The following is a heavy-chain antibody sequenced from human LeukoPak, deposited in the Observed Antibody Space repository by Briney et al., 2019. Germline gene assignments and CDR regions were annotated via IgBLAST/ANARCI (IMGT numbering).Heavy chain of an antibody. CDR2: MNPNSGNT. J-gene: IGHJ4*02. V-gene: IGHV1-8*01. CDR1: GYTFTSYD. CDR3: ARGGRFGGVSPDFDY. Sequence: ASVKVSCKASGYTFTSYDINWVRQAPGRGLEWMGWMNPNSGNTVYAQKFQGRVTMTRNTSISTAYMELSSLRSEATAVYYCARGGRFGGVSPDFDYWGQGTLVTVSS. D-gene: IGHD3-16*01.